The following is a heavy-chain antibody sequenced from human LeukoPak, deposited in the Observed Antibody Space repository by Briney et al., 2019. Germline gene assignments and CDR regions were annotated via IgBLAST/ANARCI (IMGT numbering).Heavy chain of an antibody. Sequence: SETLSLTCTVSGGSISSYYWSWIRQPAGKGLEWIGRIYTSGSTNYNPSLKSRVTMSVDTSKNQFSLKLSSVAAADTAVYYCARVRGGWGSYYFDYWGQGTLVTVSS. V-gene: IGHV4-4*07. D-gene: IGHD6-19*01. CDR2: IYTSGST. J-gene: IGHJ4*02. CDR3: ARVRGGWGSYYFDY. CDR1: GGSISSYY.